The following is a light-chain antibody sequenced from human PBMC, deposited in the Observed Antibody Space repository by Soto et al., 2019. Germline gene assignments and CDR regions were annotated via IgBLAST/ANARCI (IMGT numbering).Light chain of an antibody. CDR3: QHRYDWPLT. CDR1: QSIGTY. CDR2: LAS. Sequence: EIVLTQSPGTLSLSPGERATLSCRASQSIGTYLAWYQHKPGQAPRLLIYLASNRATAIPARFSGSGSGTDFTLTISSLEPEDFAVYYCQHRYDWPLTFGGGTKVEI. J-gene: IGKJ4*01. V-gene: IGKV3-11*01.